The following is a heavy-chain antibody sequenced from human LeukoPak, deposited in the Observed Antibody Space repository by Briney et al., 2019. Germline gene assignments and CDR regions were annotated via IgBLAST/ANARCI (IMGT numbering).Heavy chain of an antibody. J-gene: IGHJ6*02. CDR1: GYTFTGSY. V-gene: IGHV1-69*04. D-gene: IGHD6-19*01. CDR3: ARVEAVAGNRNTYYYYYGMDV. CDR2: IIPIFGIA. Sequence: SVKVSCKASGYTFTGSYMHWVRQAPGQGLEWMGRIIPIFGIANYAQKFQGRVTITADKSTSTAYMELSSLRSEDTAVYYCARVEAVAGNRNTYYYYYGMDVWGQGTTVTVSS.